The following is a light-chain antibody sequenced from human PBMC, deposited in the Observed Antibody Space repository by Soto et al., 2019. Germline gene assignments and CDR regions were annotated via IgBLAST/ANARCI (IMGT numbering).Light chain of an antibody. V-gene: IGLV2-14*03. CDR3: SSFRSSSTSYV. CDR2: DVS. J-gene: IGLJ1*01. CDR1: SSDIGDSNY. Sequence: QSALTQPASVPGSPGQSITISCTGTSSDIGDSNYVSWYQQHPGKAPKLVIYDVSNRPSGVSNRFSGSKSANTASLTIVGLQAEDEADYYCSSFRSSSTSYVFGTGTKLTVL.